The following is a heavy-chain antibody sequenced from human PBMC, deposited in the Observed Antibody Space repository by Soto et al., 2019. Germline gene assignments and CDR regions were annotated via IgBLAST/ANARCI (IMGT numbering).Heavy chain of an antibody. CDR1: GYSFTAYH. V-gene: IGHV1-2*02. CDR2: INPNTGDT. D-gene: IGHD1-26*01. J-gene: IGHJ5*02. Sequence: QVQLVQSGAEVKKPGASVKVSCKASGYSFTAYHLYWVRQAPGQGLEWMGWINPNTGDTTYAQKSQGRVTMTRDTSISTGYMQLSRLTSDDTAVYYCARDRYTGRYAWFDPWGQGTLVTVSS. CDR3: ARDRYTGRYAWFDP.